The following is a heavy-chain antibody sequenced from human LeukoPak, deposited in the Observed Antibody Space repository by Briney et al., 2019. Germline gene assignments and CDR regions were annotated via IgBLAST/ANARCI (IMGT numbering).Heavy chain of an antibody. CDR3: TTGYN. J-gene: IGHJ4*02. CDR1: GLTFTNAW. CDR2: IEPKTDGGTT. D-gene: IGHD5-18*01. Sequence: GGSLRLSCAASGLTFTNAWMIWVRQAPGKGLEWVGRIEPKTDGGTTDYAAPVKGRFTISRDDSKNTLYLQMTSLKSDDTAVYYCTTGYNWGQGALVTVSS. V-gene: IGHV3-15*04.